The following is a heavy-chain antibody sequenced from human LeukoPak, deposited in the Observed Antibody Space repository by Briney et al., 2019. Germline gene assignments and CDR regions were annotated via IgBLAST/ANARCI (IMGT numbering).Heavy chain of an antibody. V-gene: IGHV4-30-2*01. D-gene: IGHD3-9*01. J-gene: IGHJ4*02. CDR2: IYHSGST. Sequence: PSETLSLTCAVSGGSISSGGYSWSWIRQPPGKGLEWIGYIYHSGSTYYNPSLKSRVTISVDRSKSQFSLKLSSVTAADTAVYYCARYFDWEYYFDYWGQGTLVTVSS. CDR1: GGSISSGGYS. CDR3: ARYFDWEYYFDY.